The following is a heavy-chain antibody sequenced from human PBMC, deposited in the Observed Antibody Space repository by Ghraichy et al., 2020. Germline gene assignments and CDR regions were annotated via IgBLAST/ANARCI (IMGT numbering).Heavy chain of an antibody. D-gene: IGHD2-2*01. CDR2: FNHSGST. V-gene: IGHV4-34*01. CDR1: GGSFSGYY. Sequence: SETLSLTCAVYGGSFSGYYWSWIHQPPGRGLEWVGEFNHSGSTNYNPSLKSRVTISVDTSENQFYLKLSSVTAADTAVYYCARVGVVPAASDYYYYYMDVWGKGTTVTVSS. J-gene: IGHJ6*03. CDR3: ARVGVVPAASDYYYYYMDV.